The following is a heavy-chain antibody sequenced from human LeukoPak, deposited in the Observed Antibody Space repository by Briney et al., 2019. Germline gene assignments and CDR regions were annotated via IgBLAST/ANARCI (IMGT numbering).Heavy chain of an antibody. J-gene: IGHJ4*02. Sequence: ASETLSLTCTVSGGSVSSSSYLWGWVRQPPGKGLEWIGSIYYSGSTYYTPSLKSRVTISVDTSKNQFSLKLSSVTAADTAVYYCARQVPDSSGYYLYYFDYWGQGTLVPVSS. CDR1: GGSVSSSSYL. D-gene: IGHD3-22*01. V-gene: IGHV4-39*01. CDR2: IYYSGST. CDR3: ARQVPDSSGYYLYYFDY.